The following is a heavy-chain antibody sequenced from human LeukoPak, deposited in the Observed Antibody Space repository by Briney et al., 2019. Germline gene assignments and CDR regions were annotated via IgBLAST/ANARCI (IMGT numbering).Heavy chain of an antibody. V-gene: IGHV4-39*01. CDR1: GGSISSSSYY. J-gene: IGHJ5*02. D-gene: IGHD2-2*02. CDR2: IYYNGST. CDR3: ARGGKYCSSTSCYSHPFDP. Sequence: PSETLSLTCTVSGGSISSSSYYWGWIRQPPGKGLEWIGSIYYNGSTHYNPSLKRRVTISVDTSKNQFSLKLSSVTAADTAVYYCARGGKYCSSTSCYSHPFDPGGQGTLVTVSS.